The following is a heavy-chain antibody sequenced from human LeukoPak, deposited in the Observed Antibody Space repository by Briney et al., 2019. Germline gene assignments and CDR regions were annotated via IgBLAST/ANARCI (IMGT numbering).Heavy chain of an antibody. CDR3: ARGLFNHFTTVTSYYFDY. Sequence: SETLPLTCAVYGGSFSGYYWSWIRQPPGKGLEWIGEINHSGSTNYNPSLKSRVTISVDTSKNQFSLKLSSVTAADTAVYYCARGLFNHFTTVTSYYFDYWGQGTLVTVSS. J-gene: IGHJ4*02. CDR2: INHSGST. CDR1: GGSFSGYY. V-gene: IGHV4-34*01. D-gene: IGHD4-17*01.